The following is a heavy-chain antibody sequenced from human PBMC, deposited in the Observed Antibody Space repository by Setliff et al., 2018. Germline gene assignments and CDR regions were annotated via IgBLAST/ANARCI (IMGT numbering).Heavy chain of an antibody. Sequence: VASVKVSCKASGYIFTNYVIQWVRQAPGQGLEWMGWINVANGNTRYSQKLQGRVTITMDTPATTVYMEVTSLRSEDTAVYYCARLVRFCTQTACQKVAGDESGGQGTLVTGSA. CDR3: ARLVRFCTQTACQKVAGDES. CDR1: GYIFTNYV. J-gene: IGHJ5*01. D-gene: IGHD2-8*01. CDR2: INVANGNT. V-gene: IGHV1-3*01.